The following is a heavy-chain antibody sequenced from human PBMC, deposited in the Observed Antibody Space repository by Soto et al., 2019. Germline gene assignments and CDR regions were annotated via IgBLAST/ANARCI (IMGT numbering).Heavy chain of an antibody. CDR2: IFYSGST. J-gene: IGHJ4*02. Sequence: SETLSLTCTVSGGSISSSSYYWGWIRQPPGKGLEWIGSIFYSGSTNYNPSLKSRVTISVDTSKNQFSLKLSSVTAADTAVYYCAIVSQGGRLNRQLVLGHFDYWGQGTLVTVSS. V-gene: IGHV4-39*07. CDR1: GGSISSSSYY. D-gene: IGHD6-13*01. CDR3: AIVSQGGRLNRQLVLGHFDY.